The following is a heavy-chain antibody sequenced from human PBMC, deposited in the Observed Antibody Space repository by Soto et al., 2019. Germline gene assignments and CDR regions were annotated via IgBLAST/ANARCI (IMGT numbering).Heavy chain of an antibody. J-gene: IGHJ4*02. CDR1: GFTFSGSA. Sequence: EVQLVESGGGLVQPGGSLKLSCAASGFTFSGSAMHWVRQASGKGLEWVGRIRSKANSYATAYAASVKGRLTISRDDSKNTAYLQMNSLKTEDTAVYYCTRPSSSSDYWGQGTLVTGSS. V-gene: IGHV3-73*01. CDR2: IRSKANSYAT. D-gene: IGHD6-13*01. CDR3: TRPSSSSDY.